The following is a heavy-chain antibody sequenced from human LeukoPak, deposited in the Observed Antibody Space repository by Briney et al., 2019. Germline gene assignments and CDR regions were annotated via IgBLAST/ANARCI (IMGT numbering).Heavy chain of an antibody. CDR1: GFTFISNG. V-gene: IGHV3-30*18. Sequence: WGSLRLSCAASGFTFISNGMHWVRQAPGQGLEWGAVISYDGSNKYYADSVKGRFTIYRENSKNPLYLQMNSLRAEGTAVYCCAKDPTYYDYVWGSYSGPDYWGQGSLVTVSS. J-gene: IGHJ4*02. CDR2: ISYDGSNK. CDR3: AKDPTYYDYVWGSYSGPDY. D-gene: IGHD3-16*01.